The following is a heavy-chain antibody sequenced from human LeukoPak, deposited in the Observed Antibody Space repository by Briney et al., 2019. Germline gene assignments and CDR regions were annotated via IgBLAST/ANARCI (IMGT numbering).Heavy chain of an antibody. D-gene: IGHD1-26*01. V-gene: IGHV4-38-2*01. CDR3: ARCGSGSSRNDY. J-gene: IGHJ4*02. CDR2: IYHSRST. Sequence: SETLSLTCAVSGYSISSGYYWGWIRQPPGKGLEWIGSIYHSRSTYYNPSLKSRVTISVDTSKNQFSLKLSSVTAADTAVYYCARCGSGSSRNDYWGQGTLVTVSS. CDR1: GYSISSGYY.